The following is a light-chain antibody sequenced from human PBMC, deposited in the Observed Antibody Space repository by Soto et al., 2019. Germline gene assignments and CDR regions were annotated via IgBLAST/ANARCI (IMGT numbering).Light chain of an antibody. CDR2: KAT. CDR3: QQYNDFQYT. J-gene: IGKJ2*01. Sequence: DIQKTHSPSTLSASVADGVTITSRASPSIDSGLAWYQQKPGNAPKLRSYKATNLQTGVPPRLSGSGSGTDFSLKISSLQPVQAATYYCQQYNDFQYTFRHGTKLDIK. CDR1: PSIDSG. V-gene: IGKV1-5*03.